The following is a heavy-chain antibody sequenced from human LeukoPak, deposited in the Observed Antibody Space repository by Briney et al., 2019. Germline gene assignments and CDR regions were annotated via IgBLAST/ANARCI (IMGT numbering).Heavy chain of an antibody. D-gene: IGHD6-19*01. J-gene: IGHJ4*02. V-gene: IGHV3-64*01. CDR1: GFTFCSHS. CDR2: IRSNGGST. Sequence: GGSLRLSCAASGFTFCSHSMHWVRQAPGKGLEYVSGIRSNGGSTYFAKSVKGRFTISRDNSKNTLDLQMGSLRAEDMAVYYCARRGSGWEIDYWGEGTLVTVSS. CDR3: ARRGSGWEIDY.